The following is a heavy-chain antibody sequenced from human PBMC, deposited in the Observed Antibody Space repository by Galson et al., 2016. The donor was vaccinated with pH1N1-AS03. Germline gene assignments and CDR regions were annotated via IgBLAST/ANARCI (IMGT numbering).Heavy chain of an antibody. CDR1: GFTLRTYD. CDR2: NRYYGSSK. J-gene: IGHJ4*02. D-gene: IGHD3-3*01. V-gene: IGHV3-33*01. Sequence: SLRLSCAASGFTLRTYDMHWVRQAPGKGLEWVGINRYYGSSKYYGDSMKGRISISRDNPQNTISLQMNSLRVEDTAVYYCVRGSGYYFDSWGQGTLVIVSS. CDR3: VRGSGYYFDS.